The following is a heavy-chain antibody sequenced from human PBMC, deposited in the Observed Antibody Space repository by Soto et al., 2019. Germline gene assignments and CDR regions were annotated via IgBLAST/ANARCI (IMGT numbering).Heavy chain of an antibody. V-gene: IGHV3-23*01. Sequence: EVQLLESGGGLVQPGGSLRLSCAASGFTFSSYAMSWVRQAPGKGLEWVSAISGSGGSTYYADSVKGRFTSSRDNSKNTLYLQMNSLRGEDTAVCYCAKDPARYYYGSSGYWALGQGTLVTVSS. J-gene: IGHJ5*02. D-gene: IGHD3-22*01. CDR3: AKDPARYYYGSSGYWA. CDR1: GFTFSSYA. CDR2: ISGSGGST.